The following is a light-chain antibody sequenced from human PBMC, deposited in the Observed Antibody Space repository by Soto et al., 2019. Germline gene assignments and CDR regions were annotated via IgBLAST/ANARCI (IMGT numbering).Light chain of an antibody. V-gene: IGLV2-11*01. CDR1: SSDIGAYDY. CDR3: CAYGDSYRFV. J-gene: IGLJ1*01. Sequence: ARTQPGSLSVSPGQSVTISFTGSSSDIGAYDYVSWYQQFPGKAPKVIIYDVRKRPSGVPDRFSGSKSGNAVSLTISGLQAEDEADYYCCAYGDSYRFVFGPGTKVTVL. CDR2: DVR.